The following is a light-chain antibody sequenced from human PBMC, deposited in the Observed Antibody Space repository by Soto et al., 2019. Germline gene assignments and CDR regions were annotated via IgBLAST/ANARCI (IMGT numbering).Light chain of an antibody. CDR2: WAS. J-gene: IGKJ4*01. Sequence: DIVMTQSPDSLAVSLGERATFNCKSSQSVLDSSSNKDYVAWYQQKPGHPPKLLIQWASTRESGVPDRFSGSGSGTDFTLTISRLEPEDFAVYYCQQYGSSPPLTFGGGTKVDIK. V-gene: IGKV4-1*01. CDR1: QSVLDSSSNKDY. CDR3: QQYGSSPPLT.